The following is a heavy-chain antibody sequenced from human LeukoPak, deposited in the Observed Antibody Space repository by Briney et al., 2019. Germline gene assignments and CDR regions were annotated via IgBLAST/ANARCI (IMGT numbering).Heavy chain of an antibody. D-gene: IGHD2-15*01. Sequence: GGSLRLSCAASGFSFSSYAMSWVRQAPGQGLQWVSAITSGGVTTYYADSVKGRFTISRDNSKNTLYLQMNSLKAEDTAFYYCARASGLCGVVNCYPNWFDPWGQGTLVTVSS. CDR3: ARASGLCGVVNCYPNWFDP. CDR2: ITSGGVTT. J-gene: IGHJ5*02. CDR1: GFSFSSYA. V-gene: IGHV3-23*01.